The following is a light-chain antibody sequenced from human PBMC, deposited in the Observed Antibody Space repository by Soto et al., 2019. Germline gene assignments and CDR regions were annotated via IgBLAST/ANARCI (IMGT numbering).Light chain of an antibody. CDR3: EAWYDSLNVYV. Sequence: QSVLTQPPSVSEAPRQSVTISCSGSSSNIGNNAVNWYQQLPGKAPKLLIYYDDLLPSGVSDRFYGSKSGISAFLAISGLKYGDVADYYCEAWYDSLNVYVFGTGTKLTVL. J-gene: IGLJ1*01. V-gene: IGLV1-36*01. CDR1: SSNIGNNA. CDR2: YDD.